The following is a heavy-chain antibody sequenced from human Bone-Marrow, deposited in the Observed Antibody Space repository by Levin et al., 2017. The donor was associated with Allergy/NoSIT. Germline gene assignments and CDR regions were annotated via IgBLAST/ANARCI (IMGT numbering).Heavy chain of an antibody. V-gene: IGHV1-3*01. D-gene: IGHD2-2*01. CDR1: GYTFTSYA. J-gene: IGHJ5*02. CDR3: ARTNIVVVPAIENWFDP. Sequence: ASVKVSCKASGYTFTSYAMHWVRQAPGQRLEWMGWINAGNGNTKYSQKFQGRVTITRDTSASTAYMELSSLRSEDTAVYYCARTNIVVVPAIENWFDPWGQGTLVTVSS. CDR2: INAGNGNT.